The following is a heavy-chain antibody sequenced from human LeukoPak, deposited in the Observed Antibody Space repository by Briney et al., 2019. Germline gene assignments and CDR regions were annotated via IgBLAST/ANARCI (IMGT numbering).Heavy chain of an antibody. J-gene: IGHJ4*02. Sequence: ASVKVSCKASGYTFTGYYMHWVRQAPGQGLEWMGWINPNSGGTNYAQKFQGRVTMTRDTSISTAYMELSRLRSDDTAMYYCARLREPGFHFDYWGQGALVTVSS. CDR3: ARLREPGFHFDY. D-gene: IGHD1-14*01. CDR2: INPNSGGT. V-gene: IGHV1-2*02. CDR1: GYTFTGYY.